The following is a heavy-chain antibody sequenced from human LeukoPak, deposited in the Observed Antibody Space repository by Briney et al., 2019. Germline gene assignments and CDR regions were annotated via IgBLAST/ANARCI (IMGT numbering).Heavy chain of an antibody. Sequence: GGSLRLSCAASGFTFSSYSMNWVRQAPGKGLEWVSYISTSSSSIYYADSVKGRFTISRNNAKNSLYLQMNSLRDEDTAVYYCARDSSWGYSSGWFDYWGQGTLVTVSS. CDR1: GFTFSSYS. V-gene: IGHV3-48*02. CDR2: ISTSSSSI. J-gene: IGHJ5*01. D-gene: IGHD6-19*01. CDR3: ARDSSWGYSSGWFDY.